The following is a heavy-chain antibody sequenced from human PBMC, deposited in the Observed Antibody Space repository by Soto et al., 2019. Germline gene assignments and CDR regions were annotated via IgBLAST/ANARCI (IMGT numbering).Heavy chain of an antibody. CDR1: GFTFSDYY. V-gene: IGHV3-33*08. D-gene: IGHD5-18*01. J-gene: IGHJ6*02. Sequence: GGSLRLSCAASGFTFSDYYMSWIRQAPGKGLEWVAVIWYDGSNKYYADSVKGRFTISRDNSKNTLYLQMNSLRAEDTAVYYCASNRVDTAMVHYYYGMDVWGQGTTVTVSS. CDR3: ASNRVDTAMVHYYYGMDV. CDR2: IWYDGSNK.